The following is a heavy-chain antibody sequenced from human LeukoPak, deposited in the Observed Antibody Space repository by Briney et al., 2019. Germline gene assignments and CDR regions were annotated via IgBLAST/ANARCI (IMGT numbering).Heavy chain of an antibody. CDR1: GYSFTSYW. CDR3: ARQKELRYFDWLVYYGMDV. V-gene: IGHV5-51*01. CDR2: IYPGDSDT. Sequence: GESPKISCKGSGYSFTSYWIGWVRQMPGKGLEWMGIIYPGDSDTRYSPSFQGQVTISADKSISTAYLQWSSLKASDTAMYYCARQKELRYFDWLVYYGMDVWGQGTTVTVSS. J-gene: IGHJ6*02. D-gene: IGHD3-9*01.